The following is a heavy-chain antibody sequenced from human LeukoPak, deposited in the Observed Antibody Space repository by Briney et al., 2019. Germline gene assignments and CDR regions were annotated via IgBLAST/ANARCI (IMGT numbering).Heavy chain of an antibody. J-gene: IGHJ4*02. CDR1: GFTFSSYG. CDR2: ISGSGGST. Sequence: GTLRLSCAASGFTFSSYGMSWVRQAPGKGLEWVSAISGSGGSTYYADSVKGRFTISRDNSKNTLYLQMNSLRAEDTAVYYCAKDRGADSSGWYSRFDYWGQGTLVTVSS. CDR3: AKDRGADSSGWYSRFDY. V-gene: IGHV3-23*01. D-gene: IGHD6-19*01.